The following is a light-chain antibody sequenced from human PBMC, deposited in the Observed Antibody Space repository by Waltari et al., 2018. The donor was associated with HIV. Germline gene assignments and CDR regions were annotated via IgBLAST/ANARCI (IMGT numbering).Light chain of an antibody. CDR1: SGDVGGYNF. V-gene: IGLV2-14*03. J-gene: IGLJ2*01. CDR2: NVK. CDR3: SSYTSSGPRYVL. Sequence: QSALTQPASVSGSPGQSITISCTGTSGDVGGYNFVSWYQQHPGKAPKLIIYNVKTRPSGVSIRFSGSRSANTAALTISGLQAEDDADYFCSSYTSSGPRYVLFGGGTRLTVL.